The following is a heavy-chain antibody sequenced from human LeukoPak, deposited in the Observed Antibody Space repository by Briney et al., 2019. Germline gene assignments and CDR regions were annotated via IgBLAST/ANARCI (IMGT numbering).Heavy chain of an antibody. V-gene: IGHV3-33*01. J-gene: IGHJ6*02. CDR3: ARISCSGGSCRSYSYYGMDV. Sequence: GRSLGLSCAASGFTFSGYGMHWVRQAPGKGLEWVAIIWYYGSNKYYAESVKGRFTISRDNSKNTLYLQMNSLRAEDTAVYYCARISCSGGSCRSYSYYGMDVWGQGTTVTVSS. CDR2: IWYYGSNK. D-gene: IGHD2-15*01. CDR1: GFTFSGYG.